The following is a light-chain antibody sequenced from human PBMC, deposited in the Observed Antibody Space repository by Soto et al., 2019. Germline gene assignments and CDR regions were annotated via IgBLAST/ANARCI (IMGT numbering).Light chain of an antibody. CDR1: SGHSSYI. V-gene: IGLV4-60*02. CDR2: LEGSGSY. Sequence: QSVLTQSSSASASLGSSVKLTCTLNSGHSSYIIAWHQQQPGKAPRYLMKLEGSGSYNKGSGVPDLFSGSSSGADRYLTISNLHLDEEAYYYCATWGSQTHGVFGGGTKLTVL. CDR3: ATWGSQTHGV. J-gene: IGLJ3*02.